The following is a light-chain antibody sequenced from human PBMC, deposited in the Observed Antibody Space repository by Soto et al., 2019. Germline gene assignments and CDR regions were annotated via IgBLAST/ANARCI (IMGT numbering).Light chain of an antibody. V-gene: IGKV3-15*01. Sequence: EIVMTQSPATLSVSPGERATLSCRASQSVSSNLAWYQQKPGQALRLLIYGASTRATGVPARFSGSGSGTEFTLTISSLQSEDFATYYCQQYYSYQLTFGGGTKVDIK. J-gene: IGKJ4*01. CDR1: QSVSSN. CDR2: GAS. CDR3: QQYYSYQLT.